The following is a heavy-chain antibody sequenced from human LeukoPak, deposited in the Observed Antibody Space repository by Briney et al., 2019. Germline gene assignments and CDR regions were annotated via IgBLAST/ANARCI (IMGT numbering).Heavy chain of an antibody. CDR2: IYYRGST. CDR3: AREGYYDSSGRFGYFDL. J-gene: IGHJ2*01. Sequence: SETLSLTCTVSGGSISSSSYYWGWIRQPPGKGLEWIGSIYYRGSTYYNPSLKSRVTISVDTSKNQFSLKLSSVTAADTAVYYCAREGYYDSSGRFGYFDLWGRGTLVTVSS. V-gene: IGHV4-39*07. CDR1: GGSISSSSYY. D-gene: IGHD3-22*01.